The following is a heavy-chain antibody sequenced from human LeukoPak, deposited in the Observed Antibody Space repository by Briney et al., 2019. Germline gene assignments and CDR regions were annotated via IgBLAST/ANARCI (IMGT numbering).Heavy chain of an antibody. D-gene: IGHD3-10*01. CDR3: ARRSSVGSGNYLEY. CDR1: GFTFDDYA. CDR2: ISWNSGSI. J-gene: IGHJ4*02. Sequence: GGSLRLSCAASGFTFDDYAMHWVRQAPGKGLEWVSGISWNSGSIGYADSVKGRFTISRDNAKNSLLLQMNSLRAEDTAVYYCARRSSVGSGNYLEYWGQGTLVTVSS. V-gene: IGHV3-9*01.